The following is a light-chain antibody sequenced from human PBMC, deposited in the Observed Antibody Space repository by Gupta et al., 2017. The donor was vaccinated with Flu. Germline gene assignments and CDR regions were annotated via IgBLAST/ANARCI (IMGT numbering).Light chain of an antibody. CDR1: QGLRSE. J-gene: IGKJ2*01. CDR3: RQDDNYPRT. CDR2: AAS. V-gene: IGKV1-6*02. Sequence: PSSLSASVGDRVTITCRASQGLRSELGWYQQRPGKAPKLLVYAASRLQSGVPSRFSGSGSGTHFTLTISSLQPEDFATYYCRQDDNYPRTFGQGTKLEIK.